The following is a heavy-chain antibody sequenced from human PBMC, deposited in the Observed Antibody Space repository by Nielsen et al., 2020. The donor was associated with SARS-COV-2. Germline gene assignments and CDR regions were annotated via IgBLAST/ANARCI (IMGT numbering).Heavy chain of an antibody. CDR3: ARDHGQQWLAHSYYYYGMDV. V-gene: IGHV3-33*01. CDR1: GFTFSSYG. Sequence: GESLKISCAASGFTFSSYGMHWVRQAPGKGLEWVAVIWYDGSNKYYADSVKGRFTISRDNSKNTLYLQMNSLRAEDTAVYYCARDHGQQWLAHSYYYYGMDVWGQGTTVTVSS. D-gene: IGHD6-19*01. J-gene: IGHJ6*02. CDR2: IWYDGSNK.